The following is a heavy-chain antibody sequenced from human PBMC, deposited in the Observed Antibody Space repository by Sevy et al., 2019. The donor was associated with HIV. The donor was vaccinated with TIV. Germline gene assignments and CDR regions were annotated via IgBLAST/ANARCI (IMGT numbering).Heavy chain of an antibody. CDR3: ASWARNIVVVPAAIDSVDY. CDR2: ISSSGSTI. J-gene: IGHJ4*02. CDR1: GFTFSDYY. V-gene: IGHV3-11*01. D-gene: IGHD2-2*01. Sequence: GGSLRLSCAASGFTFSDYYMSWIRQAPGKGLEWVSHISSSGSTIYYADSVKGRFTISRDNAKNSLYLQMNSLRAEDTAVYYCASWARNIVVVPAAIDSVDYWGQGTLVTVSS.